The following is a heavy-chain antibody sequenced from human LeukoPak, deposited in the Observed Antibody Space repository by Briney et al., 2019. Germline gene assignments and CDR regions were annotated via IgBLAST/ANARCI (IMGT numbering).Heavy chain of an antibody. V-gene: IGHV3-30-3*01. J-gene: IGHJ6*02. D-gene: IGHD2-8*01. CDR3: ARDRMSLSKFTFYGMDV. CDR1: GFTFSRYA. CDR2: IPYDGSNK. Sequence: PGGSLRLSCAASGFTFSRYAMHWVRQAPGKGLEWVVVIPYDGSNKYYADSVKGRFTISRDNSKNTLYLEMNSLGAEDTAVYYCARDRMSLSKFTFYGMDVWGQGTTVTVSS.